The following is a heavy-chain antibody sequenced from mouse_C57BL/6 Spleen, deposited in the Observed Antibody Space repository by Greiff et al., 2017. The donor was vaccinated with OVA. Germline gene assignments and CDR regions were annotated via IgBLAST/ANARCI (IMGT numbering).Heavy chain of an antibody. CDR2: INYDGSST. V-gene: IGHV5-16*01. Sequence: EVMLVESEGGLVQPGSSMKLSCTASGFTFSDYYMAWVRQVPEKGLEWVANINYDGSSTYYLDSLKSRFIISRDNAKNILYLQMSSLKSEDTATYYCARDDGNTGDAMDYWGQGTSVTVSS. CDR1: GFTFSDYY. D-gene: IGHD1-1*01. J-gene: IGHJ4*01. CDR3: ARDDGNTGDAMDY.